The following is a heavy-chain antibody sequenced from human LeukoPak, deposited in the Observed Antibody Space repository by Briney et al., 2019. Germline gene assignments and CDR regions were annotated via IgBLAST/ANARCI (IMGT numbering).Heavy chain of an antibody. V-gene: IGHV1-18*01. D-gene: IGHD3-3*01. CDR2: ISAYNGNT. J-gene: IGHJ5*02. CDR1: GYTFTSCG. CDR3: ARTHFGVVKSYNWFDP. Sequence: GASVKVSCKASGYTFTSCGISWVRQAPGQGLEWMGWISAYNGNTNYAQKLQGRVTMTTDTSTSTAYMELRSLRSDDTAVYYCARTHFGVVKSYNWFDPWGQGTLVTVSS.